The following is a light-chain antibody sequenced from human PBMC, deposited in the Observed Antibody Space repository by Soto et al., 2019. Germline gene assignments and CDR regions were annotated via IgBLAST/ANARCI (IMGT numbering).Light chain of an antibody. J-gene: IGKJ5*01. V-gene: IGKV3D-15*01. CDR2: DAS. CDR3: QQYNNWIT. Sequence: EIVMTQSPATLSVSPGERATFSCWASQSVSSNLAWYQQKPGQAPRLLIYDASTRATGIPARFSGSGSGTEFTLTISSLQSEDFAVYYCQQYNNWITFGQGTRLEIK. CDR1: QSVSSN.